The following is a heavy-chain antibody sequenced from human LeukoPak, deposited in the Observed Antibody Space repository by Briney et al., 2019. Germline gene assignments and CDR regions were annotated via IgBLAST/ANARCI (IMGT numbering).Heavy chain of an antibody. CDR2: MNPNSGNT. CDR3: ARAYYDFWSGYYTGNWFDP. CDR1: GYTFTSYD. J-gene: IGHJ5*02. V-gene: IGHV1-8*03. D-gene: IGHD3-3*01. Sequence: ASVKVSCKASGYTFTSYDINWVRQATGQGLEWMGWMNPNSGNTGYAQKFQCRVTITRNTSISTAYTELSSLRSEDTAVYYCARAYYDFWSGYYTGNWFDPWGQGTLVTVSS.